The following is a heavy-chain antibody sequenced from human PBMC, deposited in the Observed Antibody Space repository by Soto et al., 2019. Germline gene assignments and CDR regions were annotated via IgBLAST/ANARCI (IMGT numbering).Heavy chain of an antibody. J-gene: IGHJ4*02. CDR2: INPNTGGT. V-gene: IGHV1-2*02. CDR1: GYTFTGHH. Sequence: ASVKVSCKASGYTFTGHHIHWVRQAPGQGLEWVGWINPNTGGTNYAQKFQGRVTTTRDTSISTAYMELSRLRSDDTAVYYCAISRYCSGGDCTTQSLYYFDYWGQGTVVTV. CDR3: AISRYCSGGDCTTQSLYYFDY. D-gene: IGHD2-15*01.